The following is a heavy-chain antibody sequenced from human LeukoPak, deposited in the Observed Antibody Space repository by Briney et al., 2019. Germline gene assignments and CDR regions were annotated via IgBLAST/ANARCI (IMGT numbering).Heavy chain of an antibody. CDR2: INAGNGNT. D-gene: IGHD4-23*01. CDR3: ARTPDGGKFDY. V-gene: IGHV1-3*01. CDR1: GYIFTSYA. J-gene: IGHJ4*02. Sequence: ASVKVSCKASGYIFTSYAMHWVRQAPGQRLEWMGWINAGNGNTKYSQKFQGRVTITRDTSASTAYMELSSLRSEDTAVYYCARTPDGGKFDYWGQGTLVTVSS.